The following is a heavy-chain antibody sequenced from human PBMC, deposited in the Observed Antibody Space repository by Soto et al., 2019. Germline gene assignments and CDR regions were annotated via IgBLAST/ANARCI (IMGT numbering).Heavy chain of an antibody. Sequence: QVQLQESGPGLVKPSETMSLTCSASGASISRFYWNWIRQPPGKGLEWIGHIYNGESTNYNPSLKSRVTITVDTSKNQFSRKLTSVTAADTAVYYCAQATGLPGLDYGSQGTLVTVSS. CDR3: AQATGLPGLDY. CDR1: GASISRFY. D-gene: IGHD1-1*01. CDR2: IYNGEST. V-gene: IGHV4-59*01. J-gene: IGHJ4*02.